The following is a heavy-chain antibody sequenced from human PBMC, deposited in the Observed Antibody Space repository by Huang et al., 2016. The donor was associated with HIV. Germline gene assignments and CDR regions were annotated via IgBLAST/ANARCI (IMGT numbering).Heavy chain of an antibody. J-gene: IGHJ4*02. CDR2: INSDGSST. D-gene: IGHD3-22*01. Sequence: EVQLVESGGGLVQPGGSLRLSCAGSGFSISSYWMHWVRQAPGKGLVWVSRINSDGSSTSYADAVKGRCTISRDNAKNTLYLQMNSLRAEDTAVYYCARDPRIQSWLNFFDYWGQGTLVSVSS. CDR1: GFSISSYW. V-gene: IGHV3-74*01. CDR3: ARDPRIQSWLNFFDY.